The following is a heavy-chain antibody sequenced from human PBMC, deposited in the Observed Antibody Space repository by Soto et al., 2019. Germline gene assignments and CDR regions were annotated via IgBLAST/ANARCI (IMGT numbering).Heavy chain of an antibody. J-gene: IGHJ6*02. Sequence: GSLRLSCAASGFTFSTYGMHWVRQAPGKGLEWVAAIWYDGIDKYYAASVKGRFTISRDNSMNTVYLQMSSLRADDTAVYYCARAAVTDYQYHGMDVWGQGTTVTVS. CDR1: GFTFSTYG. CDR2: IWYDGIDK. D-gene: IGHD4-17*01. CDR3: ARAAVTDYQYHGMDV. V-gene: IGHV3-33*01.